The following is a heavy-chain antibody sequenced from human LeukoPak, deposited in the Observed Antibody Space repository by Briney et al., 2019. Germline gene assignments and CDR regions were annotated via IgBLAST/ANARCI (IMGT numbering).Heavy chain of an antibody. CDR1: GFTFSSYG. J-gene: IGHJ3*02. CDR2: IWYDGSNK. CDR3: ARGLRNTDTFDI. Sequence: TGGSLRLSCAASGFTFSSYGMHWVRQAPGKGLEWVAVIWYDGSNKYYADSVKGRFTISRDNSKNTVYLQMNSLRAEDTAVYYCARGLRNTDTFDIWGQGTMVTVSS. V-gene: IGHV3-33*01.